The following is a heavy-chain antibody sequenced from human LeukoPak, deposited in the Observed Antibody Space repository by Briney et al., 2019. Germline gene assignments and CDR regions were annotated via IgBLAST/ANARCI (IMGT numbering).Heavy chain of an antibody. J-gene: IGHJ3*02. D-gene: IGHD3-22*01. Sequence: SETLSLTCTVSGGSLSSYYWSWIRQPPGKGLEWIGYIYYSGSTNYNPSLKSRVTISVDTSKNQFSLKLSSVTAADTAVYYCARAYYDSSGYYLWPYFDIWGQGTMVTVSS. CDR2: IYYSGST. CDR3: ARAYYDSSGYYLWPYFDI. CDR1: GGSLSSYY. V-gene: IGHV4-59*01.